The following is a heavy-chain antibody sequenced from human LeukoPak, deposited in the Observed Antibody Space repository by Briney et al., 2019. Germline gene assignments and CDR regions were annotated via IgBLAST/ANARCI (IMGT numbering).Heavy chain of an antibody. CDR1: GFTFSSYG. J-gene: IGHJ4*02. Sequence: GGSLRLSCAASGFTFSSYGMHWVRQAPGKGLEWVAVISYDGSNKYYADSVKGRFTISRDNSKNTLYLQMNSLRAEDTAVYYCAGSGSSSSFDYWGQGTLVTVSS. V-gene: IGHV3-30*03. CDR3: AGSGSSSSFDY. CDR2: ISYDGSNK. D-gene: IGHD6-6*01.